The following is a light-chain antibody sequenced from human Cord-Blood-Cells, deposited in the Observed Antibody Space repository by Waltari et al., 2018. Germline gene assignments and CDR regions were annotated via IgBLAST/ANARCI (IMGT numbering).Light chain of an antibody. Sequence: QSALTQPASVSGSPGQSITISCTGTISDVGAYNSVSWYQQHPVKAPKLMIYDVSKRPSGVSNRFSGSKSGNTASLTISGLQAEDEADYYCSSYTSSSTVFGGGTKLTVL. J-gene: IGLJ2*01. CDR3: SSYTSSSTV. CDR2: DVS. CDR1: ISDVGAYNS. V-gene: IGLV2-14*01.